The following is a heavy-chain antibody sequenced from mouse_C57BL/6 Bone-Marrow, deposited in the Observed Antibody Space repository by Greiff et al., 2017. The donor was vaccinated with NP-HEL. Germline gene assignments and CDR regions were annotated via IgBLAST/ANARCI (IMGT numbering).Heavy chain of an antibody. CDR3: ARGLLRFFY. CDR2: IDPEDGET. J-gene: IGHJ2*01. D-gene: IGHD1-1*01. CDR1: GFNIKDYY. Sequence: EVQRVESGAELVKPGASVKLSCTASGFNIKDYYMHWVKQRTEQGLEWIGRIDPEDGETKYAPKFQGKATITADTATNTAYLQRSSLTSEDTAVYYCARGLLRFFYWGQGTTLTVSS. V-gene: IGHV14-2*01.